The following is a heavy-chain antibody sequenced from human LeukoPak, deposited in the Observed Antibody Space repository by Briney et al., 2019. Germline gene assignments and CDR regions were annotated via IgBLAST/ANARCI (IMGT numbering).Heavy chain of an antibody. D-gene: IGHD2-15*01. CDR1: GGSISSYY. CDR3: ARAIYQLLRWDALDI. V-gene: IGHV4-59*01. CDR2: IYYSGST. J-gene: IGHJ3*02. Sequence: SETLSLTCTVSGGSISSYYWSWIRQPPGKGLGWIGYIYYSGSTNYNPSLKSRVTISVDTSKNQFSLKLSSVTAADTAVYYCARAIYQLLRWDALDIWGQGTMVTVSS.